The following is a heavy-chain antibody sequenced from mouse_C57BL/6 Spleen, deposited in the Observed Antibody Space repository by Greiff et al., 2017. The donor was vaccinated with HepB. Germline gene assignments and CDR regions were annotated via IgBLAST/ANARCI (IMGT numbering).Heavy chain of an antibody. Sequence: QVQLKESGAELMKPGASVKLSCKATGYTFTGYWIEWVKQRPGHGLEWIGEILPGSSSTNYNEKFKGKATFTADTSSNTAYMQLSSLTTEDSAIYYCARSAKLAWFAYWGQGTLVTVSA. J-gene: IGHJ3*01. CDR3: ARSAKLAWFAY. CDR1: GYTFTGYW. CDR2: ILPGSSST. V-gene: IGHV1-9*01.